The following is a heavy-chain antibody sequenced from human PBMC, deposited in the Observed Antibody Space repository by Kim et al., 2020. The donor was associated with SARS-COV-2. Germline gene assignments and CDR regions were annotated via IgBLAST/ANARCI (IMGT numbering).Heavy chain of an antibody. D-gene: IGHD5-12*01. J-gene: IGHJ2*01. CDR3: ARDGRGYSGYDSYWYFDL. CDR2: ISSSSSYI. CDR1: GFTFSSYS. Sequence: GGSLRLSCAASGFTFSSYSMNWVRQAPGKGLEWVSSISSSSSYIYYADSVKGRFTISRDNAKNSLYLQMNSLRAEDTAVYYCARDGRGYSGYDSYWYFDLWGRGTLVTVSS. V-gene: IGHV3-21*01.